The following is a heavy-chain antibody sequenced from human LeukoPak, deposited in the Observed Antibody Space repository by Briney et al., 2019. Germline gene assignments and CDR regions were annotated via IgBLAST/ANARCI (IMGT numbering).Heavy chain of an antibody. CDR3: ARVMRCSSTSCYGWVDY. V-gene: IGHV1-2*02. D-gene: IGHD2-2*01. Sequence: GASVKVSCKASGYTFTGYYMHWVRQAPGQGLEWMGWINPNSGGTNYAQKFQGRVTMTRDTSISTAYMELSRLRSDDTVVYYCARVMRCSSTSCYGWVDYWGQGTLVTVSS. CDR1: GYTFTGYY. J-gene: IGHJ4*02. CDR2: INPNSGGT.